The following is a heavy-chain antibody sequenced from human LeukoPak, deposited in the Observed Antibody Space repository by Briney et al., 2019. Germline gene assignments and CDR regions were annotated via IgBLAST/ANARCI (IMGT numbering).Heavy chain of an antibody. CDR2: IYNTVDT. V-gene: IGHV4-59*01. CDR3: ARRRYYDSSGYSPTYYFDY. Sequence: SETLSLTCTVSGDSIIGYYWSWIRQSPGKALEWIGYIYNTVDTNYNPSLKSRVTVSVDMSKKQFSLRLTSVTAADTAVYYCARRRYYDSSGYSPTYYFDYWGQGILVTVSS. CDR1: GDSIIGYY. J-gene: IGHJ4*02. D-gene: IGHD3-22*01.